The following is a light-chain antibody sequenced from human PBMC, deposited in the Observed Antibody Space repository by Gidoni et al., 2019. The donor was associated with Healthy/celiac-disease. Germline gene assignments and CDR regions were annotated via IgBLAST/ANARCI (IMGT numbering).Light chain of an antibody. Sequence: DIQMTQSPSSLSASVGDRVTITCRASQSISSYLTWYQQKPGKAPKHLIYDASTLQSGVPSRFSGSGSGRDLTTPISSMQHEDFATYYCQQSYSTHRTFGQGTKVEIK. J-gene: IGKJ1*01. V-gene: IGKV1-39*01. CDR2: DAS. CDR3: QQSYSTHRT. CDR1: QSISSY.